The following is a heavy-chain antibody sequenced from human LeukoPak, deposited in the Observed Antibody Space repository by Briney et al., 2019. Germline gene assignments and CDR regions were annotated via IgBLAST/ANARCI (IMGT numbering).Heavy chain of an antibody. CDR1: GFTVSSNY. D-gene: IGHD1-26*01. V-gene: IGHV3-53*01. Sequence: GGSLRLSCAASGFTVSSNYMSWVRQAPGKGLEWVSVIYSGGSTYYADSVKGRFTISRDNSKNTLYLQMNSLRAEDTAVYYCASASGSYSPDAFDIWGQGTMVTVSS. CDR3: ASASGSYSPDAFDI. CDR2: IYSGGST. J-gene: IGHJ3*02.